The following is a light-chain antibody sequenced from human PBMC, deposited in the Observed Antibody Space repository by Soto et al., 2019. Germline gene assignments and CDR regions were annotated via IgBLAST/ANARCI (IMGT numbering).Light chain of an antibody. Sequence: EIVLTQSPGTLSLSPGERATLSCRASQSVSSSYLAWYQQKPGQAPRLLIYGACSRATGIPDRFSGSGSGTDFTLTISRLEPEDFAVYYYQQYGSSPQTFGQGTKVEIK. CDR3: QQYGSSPQT. J-gene: IGKJ1*01. CDR1: QSVSSSY. CDR2: GAC. V-gene: IGKV3-20*01.